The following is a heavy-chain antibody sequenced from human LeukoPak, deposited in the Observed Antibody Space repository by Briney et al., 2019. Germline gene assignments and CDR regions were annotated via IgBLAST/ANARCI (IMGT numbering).Heavy chain of an antibody. CDR1: GGSISSSDNY. Sequence: SETLSLTCTVSGGSISSSDNYWGWIRQPPGKGLEWIGTIYYSGSIYYNPSLKSRVTISVDTSKNQFSLKLSSVTAADTAVYYCASLRSRSSWTTFYFDYWGQGTLVTVSS. V-gene: IGHV4-39*01. CDR3: ASLRSRSSWTTFYFDY. CDR2: IYYSGSI. J-gene: IGHJ4*02. D-gene: IGHD6-13*01.